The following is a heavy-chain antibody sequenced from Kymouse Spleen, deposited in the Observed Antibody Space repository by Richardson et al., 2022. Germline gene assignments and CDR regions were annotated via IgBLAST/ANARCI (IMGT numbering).Heavy chain of an antibody. D-gene: IGHD1-26*01. J-gene: IGHJ6*02. CDR2: IWYDGSNK. Sequence: QVQLVESGGGVVQPGRSLRLSCAASGFTFSSYGMHWVRQAPGKGLEWVAVIWYDGSNKYYADSVKGRFTISRDNSKNTLYLQMNSLRAEDTAVYYCARGSGSWDYGMDVWGQGTTVTVSS. V-gene: IGHV3-33*01. CDR3: ARGSGSWDYGMDV. CDR1: GFTFSSYG.